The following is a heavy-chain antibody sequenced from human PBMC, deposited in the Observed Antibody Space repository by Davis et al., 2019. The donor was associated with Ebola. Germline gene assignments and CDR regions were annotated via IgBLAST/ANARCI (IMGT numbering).Heavy chain of an antibody. J-gene: IGHJ5*02. D-gene: IGHD6-13*01. V-gene: IGHV3-30*04. CDR3: ARGSSTRFDP. Sequence: GESLKISCVASGSTFRTHAMHWVRQAPGKGLEWVAVISYDGSNKYYADSVKGRFTISRDNSKNTLYLQMNSLRAEDTAVYFCARGSSTRFDPWGQGTLVTVSS. CDR1: GSTFRTHA. CDR2: ISYDGSNK.